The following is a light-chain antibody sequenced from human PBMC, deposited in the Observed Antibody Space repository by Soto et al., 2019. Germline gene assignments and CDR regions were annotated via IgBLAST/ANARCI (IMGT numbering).Light chain of an antibody. V-gene: IGKV3-15*01. J-gene: IGKJ1*01. CDR3: QHYNNWPRT. Sequence: EIVMTQSPATLSVSPGERATLSCRASQSVSSNLAWYQQKPGQAPRLLIYGASTRATGIPARFSGRGSGTDFTPTISRLQSEDFSVYYCQHYNNWPRTFGQGTKVEIK. CDR2: GAS. CDR1: QSVSSN.